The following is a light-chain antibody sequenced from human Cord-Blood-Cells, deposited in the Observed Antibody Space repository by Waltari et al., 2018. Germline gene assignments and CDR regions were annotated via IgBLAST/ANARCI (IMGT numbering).Light chain of an antibody. V-gene: IGLV1-47*01. CDR1: SSNIGSIH. CDR3: AAWDDSLSGWV. CDR2: RNN. Sequence: QSVLTQPPSASGTPGQRVTISCSGSSSNIGSIHVYWYQQLPGTAPKLLIYRNNQRPSGVPDRFSGSKSGTSASLAISGLRSEDEADYYCAAWDDSLSGWVFGGGTKLTVL. J-gene: IGLJ3*02.